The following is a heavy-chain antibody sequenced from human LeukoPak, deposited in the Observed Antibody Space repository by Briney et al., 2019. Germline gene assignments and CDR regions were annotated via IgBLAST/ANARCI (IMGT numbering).Heavy chain of an antibody. CDR2: ISYDGSNK. D-gene: IGHD3-22*01. CDR1: GFTFSSYA. V-gene: IGHV3-30-3*01. Sequence: PGGSLRLSCAASGFTFSSYAMHWVRQAPGKGLEWVAVISYDGSNKYYADSVKGRFTISRDNSKNTLYLQMNSLRAEDTAVYYCAREGVYYDSSGPFDYWGQGTLVTVSS. J-gene: IGHJ4*02. CDR3: AREGVYYDSSGPFDY.